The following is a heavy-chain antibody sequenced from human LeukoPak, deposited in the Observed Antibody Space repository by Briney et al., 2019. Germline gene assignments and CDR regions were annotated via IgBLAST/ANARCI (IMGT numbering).Heavy chain of an antibody. Sequence: GGSLRLSCAASGFTFSSYAMSWVRQAPGKGLEWVSAISGSGGSTYYADSVKGRFTISRDNSKNTLYLQMNSLRAEDTAVYYCAKSRGYCSGGSCYFDYWGQGTLATVSS. CDR2: ISGSGGST. J-gene: IGHJ4*02. V-gene: IGHV3-23*01. CDR1: GFTFSSYA. D-gene: IGHD2-15*01. CDR3: AKSRGYCSGGSCYFDY.